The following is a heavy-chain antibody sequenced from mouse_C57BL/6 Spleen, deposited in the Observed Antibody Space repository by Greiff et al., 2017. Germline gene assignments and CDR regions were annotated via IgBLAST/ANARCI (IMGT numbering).Heavy chain of an antibody. V-gene: IGHV5-9*01. J-gene: IGHJ2*01. D-gene: IGHD2-3*01. CDR2: ISGGGGNT. CDR1: GFTFSSYT. CDR3: ARHGYDGYSYFDY. Sequence: EVQLVESGGGLVKPGGSLKLSCAASGFTFSSYTMSWVRQTPEKRLEWVATISGGGGNTYYPDSVKGRFTISRDNAKNTLYLQMSSLRSEDTALYYCARHGYDGYSYFDYWGQGTTLTVSS.